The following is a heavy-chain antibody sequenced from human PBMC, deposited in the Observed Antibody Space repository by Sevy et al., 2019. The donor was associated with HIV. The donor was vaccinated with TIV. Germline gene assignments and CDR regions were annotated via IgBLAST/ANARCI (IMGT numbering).Heavy chain of an antibody. J-gene: IGHJ6*02. Sequence: GGSLRLSCAASGFTFSSYSMNWVRQAPGKGLEWVSSISSSSSYIYYADSVKGRFTISRDNAKNSRYLQMNSLRAEDTAVYYCARDRYYGSGSSLYYGMDVWGQGTTVTVSS. CDR1: GFTFSSYS. V-gene: IGHV3-21*01. CDR2: ISSSSSYI. CDR3: ARDRYYGSGSSLYYGMDV. D-gene: IGHD3-10*01.